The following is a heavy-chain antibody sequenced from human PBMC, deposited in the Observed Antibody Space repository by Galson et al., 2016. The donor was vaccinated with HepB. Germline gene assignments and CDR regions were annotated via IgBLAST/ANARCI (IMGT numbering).Heavy chain of an antibody. J-gene: IGHJ6*01. Sequence: SGAEVKQSGESLRISCKGSGYIFSNYWIGWVRQMPGKGLEWMGIIYPGDSETRYSPSFQGQVSISADKSISTAYLQWSSLKASDTAMYYCARHLYTTDGHFYQYAMDGWGQGTTVSVSS. V-gene: IGHV5-51*01. D-gene: IGHD4-17*01. CDR3: ARHLYTTDGHFYQYAMDG. CDR2: IYPGDSET. CDR1: GYIFSNYW.